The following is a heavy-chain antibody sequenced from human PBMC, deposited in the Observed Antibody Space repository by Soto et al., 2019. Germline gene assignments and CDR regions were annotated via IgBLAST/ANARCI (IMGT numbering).Heavy chain of an antibody. Sequence: SETLSLTCIVSGESISSSSYYWGWIRQPPGKGLEWIGSIYYSGRTYYNPSFKSRVTISIDTSKNQFSLKLSSVTATDTAVYYCAIHRTTRVTQGYIDLWGQGPLVTVSS. J-gene: IGHJ5*02. CDR3: AIHRTTRVTQGYIDL. D-gene: IGHD2-2*02. CDR1: GESISSSSYY. V-gene: IGHV4-39*01. CDR2: IYYSGRT.